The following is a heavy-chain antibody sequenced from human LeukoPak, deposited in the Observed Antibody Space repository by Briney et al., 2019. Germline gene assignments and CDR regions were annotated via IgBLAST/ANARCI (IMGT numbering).Heavy chain of an antibody. CDR2: ISSSSITI. CDR3: VKYSSGWYFDY. Sequence: GGSLRLSCAASGFTFSIYSMNWVRQAPGKGLEWVSYISSSSITIYYADSVKGRFTISRDNAKNSLYLQMDSLRAEDTAVYYCVKYSSGWYFDYWGQGTLVTVSS. V-gene: IGHV3-48*01. D-gene: IGHD6-19*01. CDR1: GFTFSIYS. J-gene: IGHJ4*02.